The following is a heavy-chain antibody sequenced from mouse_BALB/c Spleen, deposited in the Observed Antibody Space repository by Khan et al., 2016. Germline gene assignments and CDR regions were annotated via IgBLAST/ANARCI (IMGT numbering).Heavy chain of an antibody. V-gene: IGHV1-4*01. D-gene: IGHD1-1*01. CDR1: GYTFTSYT. CDR3: ARGGYYYGRSYYAMDY. CDR2: INPSSGYT. Sequence: VQLQESGAELARPGASVKLSCKASGYTFTSYTMHWVKQRPGQGLEWIGYINPSSGYTNYNQKFKDKATLTADKSSSTAYMQLSSLTSEEAAVEDGARGGYYYGRSYYAMDYWGQGTSVTVSA. J-gene: IGHJ4*01.